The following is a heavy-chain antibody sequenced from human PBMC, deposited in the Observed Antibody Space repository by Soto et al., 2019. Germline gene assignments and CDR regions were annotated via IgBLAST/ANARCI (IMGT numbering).Heavy chain of an antibody. CDR3: ARIRAHYYYYGMDV. J-gene: IGHJ6*02. CDR1: GGSISSYYW. V-gene: IGHV2-70*11. CDR2: IDWDDDK. Sequence: TLSLTCTVSGGSISSYYWSWIRQPPGKALEWLARIDWDDDKYYSTSLKTRLTISKDTSKNQVVLTMTNMDPVDTATYYCARIRAHYYYYGMDVWGQGTTVT.